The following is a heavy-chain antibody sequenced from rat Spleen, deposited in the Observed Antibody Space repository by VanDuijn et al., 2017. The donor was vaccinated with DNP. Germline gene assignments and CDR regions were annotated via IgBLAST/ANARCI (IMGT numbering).Heavy chain of an antibody. Sequence: EVQLVESGGGLVQPGRSLKLSCAASGFTFSNYGMHWIRQAPTKGLEWVASISPSGGSTYYRDSVKGRFTISRDNAKSTLYLQMDSLRSEDTATYYCATHVELGYYFDYWGQGVMVTVSS. D-gene: IGHD5-1*01. J-gene: IGHJ2*01. CDR2: ISPSGGST. CDR3: ATHVELGYYFDY. V-gene: IGHV5-19*01. CDR1: GFTFSNYG.